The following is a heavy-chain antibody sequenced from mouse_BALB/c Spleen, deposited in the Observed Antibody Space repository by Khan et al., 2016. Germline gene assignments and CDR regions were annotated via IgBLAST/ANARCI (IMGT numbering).Heavy chain of an antibody. Sequence: QVQLKESGPGLVAPSQSLSITCTVSGFSLNTYAVHWVRQPPGKGLEWLVVIWDDGSTTYNSALKSSQSISKDNSTSHVFLKMNSLQIEDTAMYCCDRSNYVFMDYWGQGTLVTFSS. D-gene: IGHD2-4*01. J-gene: IGHJ4*01. CDR3: DRSNYVFMDY. CDR1: GFSLNTYA. V-gene: IGHV2-6*02. CDR2: IWDDGST.